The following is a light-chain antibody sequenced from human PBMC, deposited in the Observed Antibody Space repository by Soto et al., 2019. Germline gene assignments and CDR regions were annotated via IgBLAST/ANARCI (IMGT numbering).Light chain of an antibody. Sequence: DIQMTQSPSSLSASVGDRVTITCQASQDVKNYLNWYQKKPGKAPKLLMYAASTLQSGVPSRFSGSGSGTEFTLTISSLQPKDFATYYCQQLKSYPQTFGQGTKVDIK. V-gene: IGKV1-9*01. CDR2: AAS. CDR3: QQLKSYPQT. J-gene: IGKJ1*01. CDR1: QDVKNY.